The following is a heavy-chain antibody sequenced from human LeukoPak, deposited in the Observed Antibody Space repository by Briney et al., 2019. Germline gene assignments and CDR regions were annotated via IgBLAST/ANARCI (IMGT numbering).Heavy chain of an antibody. V-gene: IGHV1-69*05. CDR2: IIPLFGIT. J-gene: IGHJ6*03. CDR1: GGTFSTYA. CDR3: ARAQLELRGNIYYYMDV. Sequence: GASVKVSCKASGGTFSTYAINWVRQAPGQGLEWMGGIIPLFGITNYVQKFQGRVTITTDESTSTAYMELSSLRSEDTAVYYCARAQLELRGNIYYYMDVWGKGTTVTVSS. D-gene: IGHD1-7*01.